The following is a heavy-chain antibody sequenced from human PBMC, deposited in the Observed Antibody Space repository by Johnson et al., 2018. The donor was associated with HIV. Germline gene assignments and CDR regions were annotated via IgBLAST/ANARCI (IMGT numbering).Heavy chain of an antibody. CDR2: IRSKGVTYAT. CDR3: VRGGQWGATDAFDV. Sequence: VQLVESGGGVVQPGGSLRLSCAASGFTFSGSALHWVRQASGKGLAWIGHIRSKGVTYATAYAASVKGRCTITTDNAKNSLYLQMNSLRPEDTAVYYCVRGGQWGATDAFDVWGQGTMVTVSS. D-gene: IGHD6-19*01. CDR1: GFTFSGSA. J-gene: IGHJ3*01. V-gene: IGHV3-73*01.